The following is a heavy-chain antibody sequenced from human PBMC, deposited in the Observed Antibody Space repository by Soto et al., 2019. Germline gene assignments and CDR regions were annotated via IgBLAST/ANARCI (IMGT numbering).Heavy chain of an antibody. D-gene: IGHD5-18*01. CDR1: GFTFSSYY. CDR3: ARDGYSAGFDI. V-gene: IGHV3-7*01. Sequence: EVQLVESGGGLVQPGGSLRLSCAASGFTFSSYYMSWVRQPPGKGLEWVANIKQVGSEKYYVDSVKGRFTISRDNAKNSLYLQMNSLRAEDTAVYYCARDGYSAGFDIWGQGTMVTVSP. J-gene: IGHJ3*02. CDR2: IKQVGSEK.